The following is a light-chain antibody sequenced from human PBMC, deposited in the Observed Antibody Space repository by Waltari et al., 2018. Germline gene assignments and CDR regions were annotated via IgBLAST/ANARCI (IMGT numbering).Light chain of an antibody. CDR2: QDT. J-gene: IGLJ1*01. CDR1: KLGGTF. CDR3: QAWVSSSVLFV. Sequence: SYELTQPPSLSVSPGQTANITCSGYKLGGTFVSWYQQKAGQSPVLVIYQDTKRPSGIPERFSGSNSGNTAALTISGTQTVDEGDYYCQAWVSSSVLFVFGPGTKVTVL. V-gene: IGLV3-1*01.